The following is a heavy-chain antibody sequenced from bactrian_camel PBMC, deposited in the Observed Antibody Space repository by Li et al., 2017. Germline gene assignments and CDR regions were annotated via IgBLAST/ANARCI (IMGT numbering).Heavy chain of an antibody. CDR3: AAVEKDVGTKLLRLRPSSYTF. CDR1: GNTDSTLC. J-gene: IGHJ4*01. V-gene: IGHV3S68*01. D-gene: IGHD1*01. CDR2: IYSGDGRP. Sequence: HVQLVESGGGLVRAGGSLRLSCVASGNTDSTLCMGWFRQAPGKERERVARIYSGDGRPIYADFVKGRFTISQDNASQDNAKNTLYLQMISLEPEDTAMYYCAAVEKDVGTKLLRLRPSSYTFWGQGTQVTVS.